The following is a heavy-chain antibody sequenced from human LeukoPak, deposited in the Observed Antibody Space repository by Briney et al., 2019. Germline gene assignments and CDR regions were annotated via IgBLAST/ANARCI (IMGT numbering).Heavy chain of an antibody. J-gene: IGHJ4*02. CDR1: GGSFSGYY. Sequence: SETLSLTCAVYGGSFSGYYWSWIRQPPGKGLEWIGEINHSGSTNYNPSLKSRVTISVDTSKNQFSLKLSSVTAADTAVYYCARNKDGGYYAGPVSYWGQGTLVTVSS. CDR2: INHSGST. V-gene: IGHV4-34*01. CDR3: ARNKDGGYYAGPVSY. D-gene: IGHD3-3*01.